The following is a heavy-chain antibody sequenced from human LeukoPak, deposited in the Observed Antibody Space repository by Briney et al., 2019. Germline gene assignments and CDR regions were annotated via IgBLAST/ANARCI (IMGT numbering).Heavy chain of an antibody. CDR3: ARARCDTCGYGS. J-gene: IGHJ5*02. Sequence: GWSLRVSFAAAGLTVSSNYMSWVRQALGKGLHWVAVMYSAGHTYYAGSVRGRFTISRDTSTNTLSLQMNSLRAEDTAEYYCARARCDTCGYGSWGQGTLVTVSS. CDR2: MYSAGHT. V-gene: IGHV3-66*02. CDR1: GLTVSSNY. D-gene: IGHD3-22*01.